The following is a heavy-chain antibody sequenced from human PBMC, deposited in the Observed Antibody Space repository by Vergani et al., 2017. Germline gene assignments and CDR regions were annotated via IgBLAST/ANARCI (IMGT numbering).Heavy chain of an antibody. CDR1: GFTFSSYS. D-gene: IGHD6-19*01. CDR3: ARDRHGTAVAGTGWFDP. V-gene: IGHV3-21*01. J-gene: IGHJ5*02. Sequence: EVQLLESGGGLVQPGGSLRLSCAASGFTFSSYSMNWVRQAPGKGLGWVSSISSRSSYIYYADSVKGRFTISRDNAKNSLYLQMNSLRAEDTAVYYCARDRHGTAVAGTGWFDPWGQGTLVTVSS. CDR2: ISSRSSYI.